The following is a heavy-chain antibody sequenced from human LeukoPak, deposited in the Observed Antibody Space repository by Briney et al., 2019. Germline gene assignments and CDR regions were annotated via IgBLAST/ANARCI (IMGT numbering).Heavy chain of an antibody. D-gene: IGHD6-13*01. J-gene: IGHJ4*02. Sequence: PSETLSLTCTVSGGSISSYYWSWIRQSAGKGLEWIGRIYASGSTNYNPSLKSRVTMSVDTSKNQFSLKLNSVTAADTAVYYCAKDSSSTWHGNLDYWGQGSLVTVSS. V-gene: IGHV4-4*07. CDR1: GGSISSYY. CDR3: AKDSSSTWHGNLDY. CDR2: IYASGST.